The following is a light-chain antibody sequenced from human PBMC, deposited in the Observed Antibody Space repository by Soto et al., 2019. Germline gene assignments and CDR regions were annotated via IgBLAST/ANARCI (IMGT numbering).Light chain of an antibody. Sequence: QSVLTQPPSVSGAPGQRVTISCTWSSSNIGAGYDVHWYQQLPGPAPKLLIYGNSNRPSAVPDRFSGSKSGTSASLAITGLQAEDAADYYCQSYDSSLSALFGGGTELAVL. J-gene: IGLJ3*02. CDR1: SSNIGAGYD. CDR3: QSYDSSLSAL. V-gene: IGLV1-40*01. CDR2: GNS.